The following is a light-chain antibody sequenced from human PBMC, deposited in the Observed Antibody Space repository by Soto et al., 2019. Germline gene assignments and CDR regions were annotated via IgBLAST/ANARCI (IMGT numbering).Light chain of an antibody. J-gene: IGKJ4*01. CDR3: QQCRNWPLI. V-gene: IGKV3-15*01. CDR1: QNVYNN. Sequence: EIVMTQSPATLSVSPGEGATLSCKASQNVYNNLAWYQQRPGQPPRLLIYDASTRATGISARFSGSGYGTEFTHRISSLQSEDFAVYFCQQCRNWPLIFGGGTKVEIK. CDR2: DAS.